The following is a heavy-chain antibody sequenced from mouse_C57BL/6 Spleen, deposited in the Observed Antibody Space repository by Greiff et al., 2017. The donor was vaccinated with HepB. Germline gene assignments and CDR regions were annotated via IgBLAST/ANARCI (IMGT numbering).Heavy chain of an antibody. V-gene: IGHV1-26*01. J-gene: IGHJ3*01. CDR3: ASPYGYDEVAY. Sequence: EVQLQQSGPELVKPGASVKISCKASGYTFTDYYMNWVKQSHGKSLEWIGDINPNNGGTSYNQKFKGKATLTVDKSSSTAYMELRSLTSEDSAVYYCASPYGYDEVAYWGQGTLVTVSA. D-gene: IGHD2-2*01. CDR1: GYTFTDYY. CDR2: INPNNGGT.